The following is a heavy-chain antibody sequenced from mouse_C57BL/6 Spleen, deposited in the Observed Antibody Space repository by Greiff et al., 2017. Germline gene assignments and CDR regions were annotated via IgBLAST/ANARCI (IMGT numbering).Heavy chain of an antibody. Sequence: EVKLMESGGGLVQPGGSMKLSCVASGFTFSNYWMNWVRQSPEKGLEWVAQIRLKSDNYATHYAESVKGRFTISRADSKSSVYLQMNNLSAEDTGVYYCTGESLYYSNSAWFAYWGQGTLVTVSA. D-gene: IGHD2-5*01. V-gene: IGHV6-3*01. CDR2: IRLKSDNYAT. CDR3: TGESLYYSNSAWFAY. J-gene: IGHJ3*01. CDR1: GFTFSNYW.